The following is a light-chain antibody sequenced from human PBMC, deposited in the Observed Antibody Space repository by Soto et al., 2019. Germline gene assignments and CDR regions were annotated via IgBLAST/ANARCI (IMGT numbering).Light chain of an antibody. CDR2: STS. J-gene: IGLJ3*02. CDR3: LLYCGGAQLV. V-gene: IGLV7-43*01. CDR1: AGEVASAYY. Sequence: QAVVTQEPSLTVSPGGRVTLTCACSAGEVASAYYTNWLQQKPGQAPRALIYSTSEKHSWTPARFSGSPLGGKAALTLSVAQAEDAADYCWLLYCGGAQLVFGGGTKLTVL.